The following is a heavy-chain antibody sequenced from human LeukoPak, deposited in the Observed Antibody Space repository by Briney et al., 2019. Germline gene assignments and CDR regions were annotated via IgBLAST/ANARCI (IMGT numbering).Heavy chain of an antibody. CDR3: ARAPTGGSYFDY. J-gene: IGHJ4*02. D-gene: IGHD1-26*01. Sequence: GGSLRLSCAASGFTFSRYWMHWVRQAPGQGLVWVSRINSDGSITTYADSVKGRFTISRDNAKNTLYLQLNSLRAEDTAVYYCARAPTGGSYFDYWGQGGLVTVSS. V-gene: IGHV3-74*01. CDR2: INSDGSIT. CDR1: GFTFSRYW.